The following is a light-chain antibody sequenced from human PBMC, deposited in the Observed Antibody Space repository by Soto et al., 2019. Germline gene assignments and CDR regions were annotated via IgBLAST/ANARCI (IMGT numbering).Light chain of an antibody. CDR3: QHYHGWVKT. Sequence: DILMTQSPATLSVSPGEGATLSCTASQSIDSKLAWYQQKAGQPPRLLIYDASTRATDTPARFTGSGSATEFTLTISSPQSEDSAVYYCQHYHGWVKTFGQGTKLDIK. CDR1: QSIDSK. CDR2: DAS. J-gene: IGKJ2*01. V-gene: IGKV3-15*01.